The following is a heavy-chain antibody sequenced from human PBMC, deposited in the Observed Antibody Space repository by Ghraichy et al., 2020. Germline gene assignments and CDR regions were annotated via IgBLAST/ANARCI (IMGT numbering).Heavy chain of an antibody. CDR2: IYYSGST. J-gene: IGHJ4*02. Sequence: SETLSLTCTVSGGSISSSSYYWGWIRQPPGKGLEWIGSIYYSGSTYYNPSLKSRVTISVDTSKNQFSLKLSSVTAADTAVYYCAREIGIAAALGYYFDYWGQGTLVTVSS. D-gene: IGHD6-13*01. CDR3: AREIGIAAALGYYFDY. V-gene: IGHV4-39*07. CDR1: GGSISSSSYY.